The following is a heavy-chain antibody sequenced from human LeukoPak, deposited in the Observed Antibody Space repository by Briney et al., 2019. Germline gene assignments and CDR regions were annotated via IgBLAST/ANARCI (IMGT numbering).Heavy chain of an antibody. J-gene: IGHJ4*02. Sequence: GGSLRLSCAASGFTVSSTYMSWVRQAPGKGLEWVAVIWYDGSNKYYADSVKGRFTISRDNSKNTLYLQMNSLRAEDTAVYYCARDQEGSSWSYYFDYWGQGTLVTVSS. V-gene: IGHV3-33*08. CDR3: ARDQEGSSWSYYFDY. CDR2: IWYDGSNK. CDR1: GFTVSSTY. D-gene: IGHD6-13*01.